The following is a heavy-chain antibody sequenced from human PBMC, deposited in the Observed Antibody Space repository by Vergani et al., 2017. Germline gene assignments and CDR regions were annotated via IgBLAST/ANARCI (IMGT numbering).Heavy chain of an antibody. Sequence: EVQLVESGGGLVKPGGSLRLSCAASGFTFSNYAMNWVRQAPGKGLEWVPGISGSGVSAYYTDSVKGRFTISRDNSKNMLFLQMNNLRTEDTAIYYCAKQYFVSGNYLFDYWGQGTLVTVSS. J-gene: IGHJ4*02. CDR2: ISGSGVSA. D-gene: IGHD3-10*01. CDR3: AKQYFVSGNYLFDY. V-gene: IGHV3-23*04. CDR1: GFTFSNYA.